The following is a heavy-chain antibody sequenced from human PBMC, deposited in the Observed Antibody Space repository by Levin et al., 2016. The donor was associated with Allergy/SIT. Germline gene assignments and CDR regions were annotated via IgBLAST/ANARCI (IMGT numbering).Heavy chain of an antibody. CDR2: IDPSDSYT. CDR3: ARRGYYDYSGYYQSYHYYGMDV. V-gene: IGHV5-10-1*01. Sequence: VRQMPGKGLEWMGRIDPSDSYTNYSPSFQGHVTISADKSISTAYLQWSSLKASDTAMYYCARRGYYDYSGYYQSYHYYGMDVWGQGTTVTVSS. D-gene: IGHD3-22*01. J-gene: IGHJ6*02.